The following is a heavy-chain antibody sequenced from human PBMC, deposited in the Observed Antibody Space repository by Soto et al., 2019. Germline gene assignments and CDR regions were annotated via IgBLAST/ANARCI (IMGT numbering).Heavy chain of an antibody. D-gene: IGHD2-15*01. CDR2: ISTDGSNK. Sequence: QVQLVESGGGVVQPGRSLRLSCAASGFTFSNFGLHWVRQAPGKGMEWVALISTDGSNKDYTDSVKGRFTISRDNSENKLYLQMNSLRTEDTGMYYCAKDSDAKWKLLDWGQGTLVTVSS. J-gene: IGHJ4*02. CDR3: AKDSDAKWKLLD. CDR1: GFTFSNFG. V-gene: IGHV3-30*18.